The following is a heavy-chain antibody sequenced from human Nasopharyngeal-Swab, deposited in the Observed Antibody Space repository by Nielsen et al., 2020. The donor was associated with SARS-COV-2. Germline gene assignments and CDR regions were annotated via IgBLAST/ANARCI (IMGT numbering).Heavy chain of an antibody. CDR3: ASLGRYDILTGYYGAWNI. D-gene: IGHD3-9*01. V-gene: IGHV4-31*03. CDR2: IYYSGST. CDR1: GGSISSGGYY. Sequence: SETLSLTCTVSGGSISSGGYYWSWIRQHPGKGLEWIGYIYYSGSTYYNPSLKSRVTISVDTSKNQFSLKLSSVTAADTAVYYCASLGRYDILTGYYGAWNIWGQGTLVTVSS. J-gene: IGHJ4*02.